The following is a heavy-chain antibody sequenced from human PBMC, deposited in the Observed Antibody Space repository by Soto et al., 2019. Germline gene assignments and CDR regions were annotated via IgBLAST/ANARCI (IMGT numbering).Heavy chain of an antibody. J-gene: IGHJ4*02. CDR1: GFTFDDYA. CDR2: ISWNSGSI. Sequence: EVQLVESGGGLVQPGRSLRLSCAASGFTFDDYAMHWVRQAPGKGLEWVSGISWNSGSIGYADSVKGRFTISRDNAKNSLYLQMNSLRAEDTALYYCAKAGDFWSGSSTPPPDYWGQGTLVTVSS. CDR3: AKAGDFWSGSSTPPPDY. V-gene: IGHV3-9*01. D-gene: IGHD3-3*01.